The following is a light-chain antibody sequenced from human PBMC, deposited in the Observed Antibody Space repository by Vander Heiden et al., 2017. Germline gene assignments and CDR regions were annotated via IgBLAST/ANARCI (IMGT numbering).Light chain of an antibody. Sequence: DIVMTQSPDYLAVSPGERANINCKSSQSVLSSSNNKNYLAWYQQIPGQPPKLLINWASTRESGVPDRFSGSGSGTDFTLTISSLQAEDVAVYYCQQSYTAPLTFGGGTKVEIK. V-gene: IGKV4-1*01. CDR3: QQSYTAPLT. CDR1: QSVLSSSNNKNY. J-gene: IGKJ4*01. CDR2: WAS.